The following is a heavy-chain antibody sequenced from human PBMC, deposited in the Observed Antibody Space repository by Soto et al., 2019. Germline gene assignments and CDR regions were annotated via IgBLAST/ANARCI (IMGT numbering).Heavy chain of an antibody. CDR2: VIPLFGAA. V-gene: IGHV1-69*01. J-gene: IGHJ5*02. D-gene: IGHD3-22*01. CDR3: ARELHDPYDASAYYFNWFDP. Sequence: QVQLVQSGAEVKKPGSSVKVSCKASGGTFSSYGINWVRQAPGQGLEWMGGVIPLFGAANYAQRFQGRIKITADASTSMVYMQLDSLRSEDTAVYYCARELHDPYDASAYYFNWFDPWGQGTLVTVSS. CDR1: GGTFSSYG.